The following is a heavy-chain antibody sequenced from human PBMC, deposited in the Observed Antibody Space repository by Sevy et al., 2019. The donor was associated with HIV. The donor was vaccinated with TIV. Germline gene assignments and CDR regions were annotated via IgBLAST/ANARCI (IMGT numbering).Heavy chain of an antibody. D-gene: IGHD6-13*01. J-gene: IGHJ5*02. CDR2: MNPKSGNT. V-gene: IGHV1-8*03. Sequence: ASVKVSCKASGYNFNNYDINWVRQANGQGLEWMGWMNPKSGNTVYGRKFQGRVTFTRNTSTNTAYMELTSLRSDDTAVYFCARGIGGNSWHHWRWFDPWGQGTLVTVSS. CDR1: GYNFNNYD. CDR3: ARGIGGNSWHHWRWFDP.